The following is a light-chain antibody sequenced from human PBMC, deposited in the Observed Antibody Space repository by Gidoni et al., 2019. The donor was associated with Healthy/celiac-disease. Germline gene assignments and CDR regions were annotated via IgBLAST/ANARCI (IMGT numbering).Light chain of an antibody. CDR1: SLRSYY. V-gene: IGLV3-19*01. Sequence: SSELTQDPAVSVALGQTVRITCQGDSLRSYYASWYQQKPGQAPVLVIYGKNNRPSGIPDRFSGSSSGNTASLTITGAQAEDEADYYCNSRDSSGNIGGVVFGGGTKLTVL. J-gene: IGLJ2*01. CDR3: NSRDSSGNIGGVV. CDR2: GKN.